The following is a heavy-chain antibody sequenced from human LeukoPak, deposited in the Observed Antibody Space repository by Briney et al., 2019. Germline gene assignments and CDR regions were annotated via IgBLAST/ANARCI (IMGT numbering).Heavy chain of an antibody. CDR3: AHISSSWPDY. D-gene: IGHD6-13*01. CDR2: FSGSGGST. J-gene: IGHJ4*02. Sequence: GGSLGLFRPTSGSVFTSYAMSWSRQAPGKGREWVSAFSGSGGSTYYADSVKGRFTISRDNSKNTLYLQMSSLRAEDTAVYYCAHISSSWPDYWGQGTLVTVTS. V-gene: IGHV3-23*01. CDR1: GSVFTSYA.